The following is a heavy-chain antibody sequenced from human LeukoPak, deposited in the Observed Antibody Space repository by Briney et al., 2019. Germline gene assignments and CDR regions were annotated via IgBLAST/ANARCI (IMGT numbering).Heavy chain of an antibody. D-gene: IGHD6-25*01. CDR2: IHPSGIT. J-gene: IGHJ4*02. Sequence: PSGTLSLTCAIYGGSFSHYYWSWIRQSPGKGLEWVGEIHPSGITSFNPSLESRVSISKDTSKNQFSLKLTSVTAADTAVYYCSRGSDESKTGDYWGQGTLVTVSS. CDR3: SRGSDESKTGDY. CDR1: GGSFSHYY. V-gene: IGHV4-34*01.